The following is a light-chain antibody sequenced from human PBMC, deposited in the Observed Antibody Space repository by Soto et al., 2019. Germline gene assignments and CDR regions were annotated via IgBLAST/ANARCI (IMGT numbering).Light chain of an antibody. Sequence: DIQMTQSPSSLSASVGDRVTITCRASQSIRSYLNWYQQKQGKAPKXLIYAASSLQSGVPSRFSGSGSGTDLTITISSLQPEDFETYYCQQSYSTPRTFGQGTKVDIK. CDR3: QQSYSTPRT. CDR1: QSIRSY. J-gene: IGKJ1*01. V-gene: IGKV1-39*01. CDR2: AAS.